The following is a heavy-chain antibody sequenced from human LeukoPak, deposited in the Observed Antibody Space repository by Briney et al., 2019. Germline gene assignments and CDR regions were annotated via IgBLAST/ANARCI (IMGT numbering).Heavy chain of an antibody. D-gene: IGHD3-10*01. V-gene: IGHV4-34*01. Sequence: PSETLSLTCAVYGGSFSGYYWSWIRQPPGKGLEWIGEINHSGSTNYNPSLKSRVTISVDTSKNQFSLKLSSVTAADTAVYYCARPTFKYYYGSGSSMDVWGKGTTVTISS. CDR1: GGSFSGYY. J-gene: IGHJ6*04. CDR2: INHSGST. CDR3: ARPTFKYYYGSGSSMDV.